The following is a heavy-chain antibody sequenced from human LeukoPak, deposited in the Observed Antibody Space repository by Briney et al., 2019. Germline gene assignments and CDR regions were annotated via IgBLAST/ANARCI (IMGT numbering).Heavy chain of an antibody. Sequence: ASVKVSCKVSGYTLTELSMHWVRQAPGKGLEWMGGFDPEDGETIYAQKFQGGVTMTEDTSTDTAYMELSSLRSEDTAVYYCATDSSGWYGNWFDPWGQGTLVTVSS. CDR1: GYTLTELS. CDR3: ATDSSGWYGNWFDP. J-gene: IGHJ5*02. D-gene: IGHD6-19*01. V-gene: IGHV1-24*01. CDR2: FDPEDGET.